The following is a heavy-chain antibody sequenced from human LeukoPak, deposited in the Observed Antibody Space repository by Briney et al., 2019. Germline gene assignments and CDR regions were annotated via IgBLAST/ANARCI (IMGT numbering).Heavy chain of an antibody. Sequence: GASVKVSCKASGYTLTGYYMHWVRQAPGQGLEWMGWINLNSGDTNYAQKFQGRVTMTRDTSISTAYMELSRLRSDDTAVYYCARAGYSSSSHYYYMDVWGKGTTVTDSS. CDR1: GYTLTGYY. CDR2: INLNSGDT. D-gene: IGHD6-13*01. J-gene: IGHJ6*03. CDR3: ARAGYSSSSHYYYMDV. V-gene: IGHV1-2*02.